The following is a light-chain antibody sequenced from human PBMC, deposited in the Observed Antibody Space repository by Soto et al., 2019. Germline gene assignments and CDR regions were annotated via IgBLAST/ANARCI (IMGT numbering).Light chain of an antibody. CDR2: GAS. Sequence: EIVLTQSPGTLSLSPGERATLFCRASQSVSSSYLAWYQQKPGQAPRLLIYGASSRATGIPDRFSGSGSGTDFTLTISRLETEDFAVYYCQQYGSSPRYTFGQGTKLEIK. CDR3: QQYGSSPRYT. CDR1: QSVSSSY. V-gene: IGKV3-20*01. J-gene: IGKJ2*01.